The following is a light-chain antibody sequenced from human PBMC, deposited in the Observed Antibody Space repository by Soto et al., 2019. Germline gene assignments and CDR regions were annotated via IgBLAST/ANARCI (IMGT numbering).Light chain of an antibody. V-gene: IGKV3-20*01. CDR1: QSVSSSY. CDR2: GAS. CDR3: QQYGSSPPLT. Sequence: EIVLTQSPATLSLSPCERAALSCSASQSVSSSYLAWYQQKPGQAPRLLIYGASSRATGIPDRFSGSGSGTDFTLTISRLEPEDFAVYYCQQYGSSPPLTFGGGTKVDIK. J-gene: IGKJ4*01.